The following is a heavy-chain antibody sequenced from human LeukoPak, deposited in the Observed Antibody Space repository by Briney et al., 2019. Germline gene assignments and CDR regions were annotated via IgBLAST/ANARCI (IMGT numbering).Heavy chain of an antibody. V-gene: IGHV4-34*01. Sequence: SQTLSLTCAVYAGSFSGYYWSWIRQPPGKVLEWIGLINHIGSTNYNPSLKSRFTISVDTSKTQSSLKLRSVTAEDTAVYYCGRGSMVRGVIIPPKVTRGYFDYWGQGTLVSVSS. J-gene: IGHJ4*02. CDR2: INHIGST. D-gene: IGHD3-10*01. CDR3: GRGSMVRGVIIPPKVTRGYFDY. CDR1: AGSFSGYY.